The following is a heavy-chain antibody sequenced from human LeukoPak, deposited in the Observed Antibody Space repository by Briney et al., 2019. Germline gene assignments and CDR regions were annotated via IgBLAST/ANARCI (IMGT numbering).Heavy chain of an antibody. CDR2: IFPSGSDK. V-gene: IGHV3-30*03. D-gene: IGHD6-19*01. CDR3: ARDQWWQFIAVAITSYFDC. Sequence: PGGSLRLSCAASGFTFSTYDMHWVRQAPGKGLEWVTVIFPSGSDKYFADSVKGRFTISRDNSKNTLHLQMDSLRAEDTAVYYCARDQWWQFIAVAITSYFDCWGLGTLVTVSS. J-gene: IGHJ4*02. CDR1: GFTFSTYD.